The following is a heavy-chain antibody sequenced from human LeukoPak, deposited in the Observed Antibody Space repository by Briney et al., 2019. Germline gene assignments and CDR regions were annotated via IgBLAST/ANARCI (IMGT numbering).Heavy chain of an antibody. CDR3: AKGGHCTSTSCYYFDS. V-gene: IGHV3-33*06. D-gene: IGHD2-2*01. CDR1: GFTFSNSD. Sequence: PGSSLRLSCAASGFTFSNSDMHWVRQAPGKGLEWVAVIWDNGNKKYYGDSVNGRFTISRDNSKNTLHLQMNSLRPEDSAIYYCAKGGHCTSTSCYYFDSWGQGALVTVSA. J-gene: IGHJ4*02. CDR2: IWDNGNKK.